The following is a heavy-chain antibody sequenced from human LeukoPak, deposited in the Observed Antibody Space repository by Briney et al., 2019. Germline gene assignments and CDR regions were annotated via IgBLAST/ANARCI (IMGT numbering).Heavy chain of an antibody. J-gene: IGHJ4*02. CDR1: VYTFTNYG. CDR2: ISAYNGNT. V-gene: IGHV1-18*01. D-gene: IGHD3-22*01. Sequence: ASVKVSCKASVYTFTNYGISWVRQAPGHGLGWMGWISAYNGNTKNAQKVQGRVTLTTDASTSTAYMELRRLRSDDTAVYYCARGGTFYYDSSAYYWGQGTLVTVSS. CDR3: ARGGTFYYDSSAYY.